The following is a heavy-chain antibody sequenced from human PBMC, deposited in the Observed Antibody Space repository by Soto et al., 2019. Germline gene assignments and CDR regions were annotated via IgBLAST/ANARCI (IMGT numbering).Heavy chain of an antibody. V-gene: IGHV3-30*18. J-gene: IGHJ4*02. CDR1: GFTFSSYG. CDR2: ISYDGSNK. CDR3: AKETDLDY. Sequence: QVQLVESGGGVVQPGRSLRLSCAASGFTFSSYGMHWVRQAPGKGLEWVAVISYDGSNKYYADSVKGRFTISRDNSKNTLYLQMNSLRAEDTAVYYCAKETDLDYWGQGTLVTVSS.